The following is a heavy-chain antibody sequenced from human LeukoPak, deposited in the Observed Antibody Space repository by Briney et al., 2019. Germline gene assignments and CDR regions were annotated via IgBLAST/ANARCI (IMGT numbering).Heavy chain of an antibody. V-gene: IGHV4-34*01. CDR3: VRHAGYCSSTSCYGRIDAFDI. CDR2: INHSGST. D-gene: IGHD2-2*01. Sequence: SETLSLTCAVYGGSFSGYYWSWIRQPPGKGLEWIGEINHSGSTNYNPSLKSRVTISVDTSKNQFSLKLSSVTAADTAVYYCVRHAGYCSSTSCYGRIDAFDIWGQGTMVTVSS. CDR1: GGSFSGYY. J-gene: IGHJ3*02.